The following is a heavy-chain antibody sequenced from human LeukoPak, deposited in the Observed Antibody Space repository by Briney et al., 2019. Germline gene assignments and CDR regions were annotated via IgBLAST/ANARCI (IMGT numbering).Heavy chain of an antibody. CDR2: INPISGGT. CDR1: GYTFTAFN. D-gene: IGHD3-10*01. V-gene: IGHV1-2*02. CDR3: ARDIGDYYGSGSYWLL. J-gene: IGHJ4*02. Sequence: ASVKLSCTASGYTFTAFNIHWVRHAPGQGLERMGGINPISGGTNYAQNFQGRVTMTRDTSINTAYMEVSSLRSDDTAVYYCARDIGDYYGSGSYWLLWGQGTLVTVAS.